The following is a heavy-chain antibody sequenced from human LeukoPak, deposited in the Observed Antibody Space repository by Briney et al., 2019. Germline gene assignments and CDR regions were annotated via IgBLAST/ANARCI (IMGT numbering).Heavy chain of an antibody. CDR3: ARAGLKYYYGSGSTIPFDY. Sequence: SETLSLTCAVYSGSFSGYYWSWIRQPPGKGLEWIGEINHSGSTNYNPSLKSRVTISVDTSKNQFSLKLSSVTAADTAVYYCARAGLKYYYGSGSTIPFDYWDQGTLVTVSS. D-gene: IGHD3-10*01. CDR2: INHSGST. CDR1: SGSFSGYY. V-gene: IGHV4-34*01. J-gene: IGHJ4*02.